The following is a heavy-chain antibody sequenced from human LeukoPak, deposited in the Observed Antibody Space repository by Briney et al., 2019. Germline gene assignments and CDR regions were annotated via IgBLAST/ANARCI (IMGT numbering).Heavy chain of an antibody. CDR2: VYTSGST. J-gene: IGHJ5*01. CDR3: ARVYCTGGSCFAGWFDS. Sequence: SQTLSLTCNVSGDSISSGSYYWSWIRQPAGKGLEWVGRVYTSGSTNYNPSLESRVTISLDTSKNQFSLKVTSVTAADTAVYYCARVYCTGGSCFAGWFDSWGQGTLVTVPS. D-gene: IGHD2-8*02. CDR1: GDSISSGSYY. V-gene: IGHV4-61*02.